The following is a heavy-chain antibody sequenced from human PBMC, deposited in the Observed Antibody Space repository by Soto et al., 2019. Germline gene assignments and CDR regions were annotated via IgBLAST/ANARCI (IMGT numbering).Heavy chain of an antibody. V-gene: IGHV4-34*01. CDR2: IKDGGYT. D-gene: IGHD5-12*01. CDR3: ARGQEGVVATH. J-gene: IGHJ4*02. CDR1: CGSLSGYY. Sequence: QVQLQQWGAGLLKPSETLSLNCAVKCGSLSGYYWSWIRQPPGKGLEWIGEIKDGGYTNYSPSLKSRATISSNTSNNQVSLRLNSVTAADTGVYYCARGQEGVVATHWDQGALVTVSS.